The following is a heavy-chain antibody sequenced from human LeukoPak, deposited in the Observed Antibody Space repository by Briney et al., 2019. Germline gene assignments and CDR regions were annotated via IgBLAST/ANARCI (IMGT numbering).Heavy chain of an antibody. Sequence: GGSLRLSCAASGFTFSSYGMHWVRQAPGKGLEWVAFIRYDGSNKYYADSVKGRFTISRDNSKNTLYLQMNSLGAEDTAVYYCAKGWTCSSTSCYRDYWGQGTLVTVSS. J-gene: IGHJ4*02. CDR1: GFTFSSYG. CDR2: IRYDGSNK. V-gene: IGHV3-30*02. D-gene: IGHD2-2*01. CDR3: AKGWTCSSTSCYRDY.